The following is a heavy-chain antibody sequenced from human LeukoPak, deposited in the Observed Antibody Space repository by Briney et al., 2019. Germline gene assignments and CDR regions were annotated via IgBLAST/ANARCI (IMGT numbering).Heavy chain of an antibody. CDR3: ARYGSGTYPRFDY. CDR2: IYYSGST. J-gene: IGHJ4*02. CDR1: GGSIRGYY. V-gene: IGHV4-59*08. D-gene: IGHD3-10*01. Sequence: SETLSLTRTVSGGSIRGYYWSWLRQPPGKGLEWIGYIYYSGSTNYNPSLQSRVTISVDTSKNQFSLNLTSVTAADTAVYYCARYGSGTYPRFDYWGQGILVTVSS.